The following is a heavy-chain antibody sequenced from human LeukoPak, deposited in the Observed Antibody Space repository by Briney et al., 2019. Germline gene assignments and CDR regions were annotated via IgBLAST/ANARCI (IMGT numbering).Heavy chain of an antibody. D-gene: IGHD3-3*01. CDR1: GYTFTSYY. CDR3: ARALRFLEWLDY. J-gene: IGHJ4*02. V-gene: IGHV1-46*01. Sequence: ASVKVSCKASGYTFTSYYMHWVRQAPGQGLEWMGIINPSGGSTSYAQKFQGRVAMTRDTSTSTVYMELSSLRSEDTAVYYCARALRFLEWLDYWGQGTLVTVSS. CDR2: INPSGGST.